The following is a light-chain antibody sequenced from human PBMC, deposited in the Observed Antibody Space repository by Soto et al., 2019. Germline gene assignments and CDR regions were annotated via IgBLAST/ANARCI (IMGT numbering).Light chain of an antibody. V-gene: IGLV2-8*01. CDR1: SRDVGGYNW. CDR3: ASHAGSNNPVI. Sequence: QSALTQPPSASGSPGQSVTISCTGTSRDVGGYNWVSWYQQHPGKAPKFMLYEVSRRPSGVPDRFSGSKSGNTASLTISGLQNNDEADYYCASHAGSNNPVIFGGGTKLNVL. CDR2: EVS. J-gene: IGLJ2*01.